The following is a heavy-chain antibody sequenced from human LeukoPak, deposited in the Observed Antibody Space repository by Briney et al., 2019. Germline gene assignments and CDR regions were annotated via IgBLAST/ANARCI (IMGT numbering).Heavy chain of an antibody. CDR1: GYTFTASY. CDR3: AKWGGGTYHDF. CDR2: INPYSGGT. Sequence: ASVKVSCKASGYTFTASYLHWVRQVPGQGLEWMGRINPYSGGTNYAQKFQGRVTVTRDTSISTAYMELSGLRSDDSALYYCAKWGGGTYHDFWGQGTLVTVSS. V-gene: IGHV1-2*06. J-gene: IGHJ4*02. D-gene: IGHD1-26*01.